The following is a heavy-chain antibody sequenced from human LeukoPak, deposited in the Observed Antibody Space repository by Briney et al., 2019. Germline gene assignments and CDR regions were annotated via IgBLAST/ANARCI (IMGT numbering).Heavy chain of an antibody. J-gene: IGHJ4*02. CDR3: ARDKGYYGSGSYYSFDY. Sequence: GSLRLSCAASGCTFSSYAMHWVRQAPGKGLEWVAVISYDGSNKYYADSVKGQFTISRDNSKNTLYLQMNSLRAEDTAVYYCARDKGYYGSGSYYSFDYWGQATLVTVSS. CDR1: GCTFSSYA. CDR2: ISYDGSNK. D-gene: IGHD3-10*01. V-gene: IGHV3-30*04.